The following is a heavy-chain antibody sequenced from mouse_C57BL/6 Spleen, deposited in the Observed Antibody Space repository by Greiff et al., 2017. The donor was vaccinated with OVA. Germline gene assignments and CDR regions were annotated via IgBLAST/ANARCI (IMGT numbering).Heavy chain of an antibody. V-gene: IGHV1-39*01. CDR1: GYSFTDYN. CDR3: ARNDYDETGDLLFAY. J-gene: IGHJ3*01. Sequence: EVQLKESGPELVKPGASVKISCKASGYSFTDYNMNWVKQSNGKSLEWIGVINPNYGTTSYNQKFKGKATLTVDQSSSTAYMQLNSLTSEDSAVYYCARNDYDETGDLLFAYWGQGTLVTVSA. CDR2: INPNYGTT. D-gene: IGHD2-4*01.